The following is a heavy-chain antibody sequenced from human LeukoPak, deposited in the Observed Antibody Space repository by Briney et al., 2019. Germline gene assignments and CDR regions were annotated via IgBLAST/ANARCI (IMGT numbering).Heavy chain of an antibody. CDR3: ATDPQYCSGGSCPDY. J-gene: IGHJ4*02. Sequence: ASVKLSCKVSGYTLTELSMHWVRQAPGKGLEWMGGFDPEDGETIYAQKFQGRVTMTEDTSTDTAYMELSSLRSEDTAVYYCATDPQYCSGGSCPDYWGQGTLVTVSS. CDR1: GYTLTELS. D-gene: IGHD2-15*01. CDR2: FDPEDGET. V-gene: IGHV1-24*01.